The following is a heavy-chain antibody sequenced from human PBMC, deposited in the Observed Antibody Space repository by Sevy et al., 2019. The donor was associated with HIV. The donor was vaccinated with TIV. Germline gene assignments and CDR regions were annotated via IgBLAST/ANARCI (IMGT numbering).Heavy chain of an antibody. J-gene: IGHJ4*02. V-gene: IGHV3-23*01. CDR3: VKSKRATGIPYGY. Sequence: GGSLRLSCAASGFTFSSYAMSWVRQAPGKGLEWVSAISGSGGSTYYADSVKGRFTISRDNSENTLYLQMNSLRAEDTAVYYCVKSKRATGIPYGYWGQGTLVTVSS. CDR2: ISGSGGST. CDR1: GFTFSSYA. D-gene: IGHD4-4*01.